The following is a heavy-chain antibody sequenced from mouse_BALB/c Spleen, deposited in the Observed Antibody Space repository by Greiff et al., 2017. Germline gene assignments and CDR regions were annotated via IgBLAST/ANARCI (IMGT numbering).Heavy chain of an antibody. V-gene: IGHV1-69*02. D-gene: IGHD2-2*01. J-gene: IGHJ4*01. CDR3: TRWLRAMDY. Sequence: VQLQQPGAELVRPGASVKLSCKASGYTFTSYWINWVKQRPGQGLEWIGNIYPSDSYTNYNQKFKDKATLTVDKSSSTAYMQLSSPTSEDSAVYYCTRWLRAMDYWGQGTSVTVSS. CDR1: GYTFTSYW. CDR2: IYPSDSYT.